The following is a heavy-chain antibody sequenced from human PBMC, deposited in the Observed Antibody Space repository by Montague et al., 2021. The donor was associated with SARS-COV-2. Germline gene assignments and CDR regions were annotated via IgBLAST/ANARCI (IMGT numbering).Heavy chain of an antibody. Sequence: SETLSLTCIVSGSSVRSYYWSWIRQPPGKGLEWIGYIYDSGSTNXNPSLKSRVTISVDTSKNQFSLKLSSVTAADTAVYYCARENTVTTFGGPYYIDSWGQGNLVTVSA. J-gene: IGHJ4*02. V-gene: IGHV4-59*02. CDR2: IYDSGST. D-gene: IGHD4-17*01. CDR3: ARENTVTTFGGPYYIDS. CDR1: GSSVRSYY.